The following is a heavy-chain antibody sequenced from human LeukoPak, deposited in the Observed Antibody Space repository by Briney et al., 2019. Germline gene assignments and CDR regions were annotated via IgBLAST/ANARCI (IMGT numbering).Heavy chain of an antibody. CDR2: ISAYNGNT. CDR3: ARAYHYGSGSYWVDY. Sequence: ASVKVSCKASGYTFTSYGISWVRQAPGQGLEWMGWISAYNGNTNYAQKLQGRVTMTTDTSTSTAYMELRSLRSDDTAVYYCARAYHYGSGSYWVDYWGQGTLVTVSS. CDR1: GYTFTSYG. D-gene: IGHD3-10*01. J-gene: IGHJ4*02. V-gene: IGHV1-18*01.